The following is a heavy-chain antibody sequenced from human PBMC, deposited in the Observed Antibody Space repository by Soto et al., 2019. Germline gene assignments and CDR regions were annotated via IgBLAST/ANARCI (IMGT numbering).Heavy chain of an antibody. D-gene: IGHD3-3*02. Sequence: SETLSLTCTVSGGSISSYYWSWIRQPPGKGLEWIGYIYYGGSTNYNPSLKSRVTISVDTSKNQFSLKLSSVTAADTAVYYCARSFLAFDYWGQGTLVTVSS. CDR1: GGSISSYY. J-gene: IGHJ4*02. CDR3: ARSFLAFDY. CDR2: IYYGGST. V-gene: IGHV4-59*01.